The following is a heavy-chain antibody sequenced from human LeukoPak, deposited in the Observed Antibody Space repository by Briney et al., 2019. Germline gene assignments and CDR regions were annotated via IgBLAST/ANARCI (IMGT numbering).Heavy chain of an antibody. J-gene: IGHJ6*03. CDR1: GGTFSSYA. CDR3: ARGPTYYDFWSGYPSSDYYYYMDV. D-gene: IGHD3-3*01. Sequence: SVKVSCKASGGTFSSYAISWVRQAPGQGLEWMGGIIPIFGTANYAQKFQGRVTITTDESTSTAYMELSSLRSEDTAVYYCARGPTYYDFWSGYPSSDYYYYMDVWGKGTTVTVSS. V-gene: IGHV1-69*05. CDR2: IIPIFGTA.